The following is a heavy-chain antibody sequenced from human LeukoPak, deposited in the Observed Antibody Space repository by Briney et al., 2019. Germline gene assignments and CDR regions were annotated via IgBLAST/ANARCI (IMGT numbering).Heavy chain of an antibody. Sequence: SETLSLTCTVSGGSISSGGYYWSWIRQHPGKGLEWIGYIYYSGSTYYNPSLKSRVTISVDTSKNQFSLKLSSVTAADTAVYYCARVAEIQYAFDIWGQGTMVTVSS. J-gene: IGHJ3*02. V-gene: IGHV4-31*03. CDR1: GGSISSGGYY. CDR2: IYYSGST. CDR3: ARVAEIQYAFDI.